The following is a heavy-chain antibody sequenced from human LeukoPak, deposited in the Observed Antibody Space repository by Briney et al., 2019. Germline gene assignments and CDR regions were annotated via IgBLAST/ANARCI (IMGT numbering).Heavy chain of an antibody. V-gene: IGHV3-7*01. CDR2: IKQDGSEK. D-gene: IGHD3-10*01. Sequence: GGSLRLSCAASGFTFSSYWMSWVRQAPGKGLEWVANIKQDGSEKYYVDSVKGRFTISRDNAKNSLYLQMNSLRAEDTAVYYCARDSRRGFGELLPFDYWGQGTLVTVSS. CDR3: ARDSRRGFGELLPFDY. J-gene: IGHJ4*02. CDR1: GFTFSSYW.